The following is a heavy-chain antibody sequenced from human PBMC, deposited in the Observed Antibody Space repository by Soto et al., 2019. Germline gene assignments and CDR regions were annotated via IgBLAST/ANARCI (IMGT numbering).Heavy chain of an antibody. CDR3: AREFGVNSDYGDYLYYFDY. CDR2: INAGNGNT. CDR1: GYTFTSYA. D-gene: IGHD4-17*01. V-gene: IGHV1-3*01. J-gene: IGHJ4*02. Sequence: ASVQVSCKASGYTFTSYAMHWVRQAPGQRLEWMGWINAGNGNTKYSQKFQGRVTITRDTSASTAYMELSSLRAEDTAVYYCAREFGVNSDYGDYLYYFDYWGQGTLVTVPQ.